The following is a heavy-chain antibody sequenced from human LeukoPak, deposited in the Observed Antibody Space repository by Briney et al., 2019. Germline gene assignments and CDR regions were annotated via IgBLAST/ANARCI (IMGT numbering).Heavy chain of an antibody. CDR3: ARGGSYCSGGSCYSFFYYYYMDV. V-gene: IGHV4-39*01. Sequence: SETLSLTCTVSGGSISSSSYYWGWIRQPPGKGLEWIGSIYYSGSTYYNPSLKSRVTISVDTSKNQFSLKLSSVTAADTAVYYCARGGSYCSGGSCYSFFYYYYMDVWGKGTTVTVSS. CDR1: GGSISSSSYY. D-gene: IGHD2-15*01. J-gene: IGHJ6*03. CDR2: IYYSGST.